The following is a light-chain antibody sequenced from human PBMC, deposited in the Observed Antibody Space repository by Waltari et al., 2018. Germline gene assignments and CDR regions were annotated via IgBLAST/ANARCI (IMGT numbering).Light chain of an antibody. CDR2: GQN. Sequence: SSELTQDPAVSVALGQTVRITCQGDSLRSYYARWYQQKPGQATILVFYGQNSRPSAIPDRFSCSRSGSTASLTITGAQAEDEADYHCNSRDSSGQHLAVFGGGTKLTVL. J-gene: IGLJ3*02. CDR3: NSRDSSGQHLAV. V-gene: IGLV3-19*01. CDR1: SLRSYY.